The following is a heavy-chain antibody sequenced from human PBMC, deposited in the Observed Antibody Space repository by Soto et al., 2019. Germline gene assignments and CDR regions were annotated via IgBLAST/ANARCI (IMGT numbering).Heavy chain of an antibody. D-gene: IGHD4-17*01. CDR1: GFTFSSYA. Sequence: EVQLLESGGGLVQPGGSLRLSCAASGFTFSSYAMSWVRQAPGKGREWVSAISGSGGSTYYADSVKGRFTISRDNSKNTLYLQMNSRRAEDTAVYYCASSAPYGDYTLNFNYWCQGTLVTVSS. CDR3: ASSAPYGDYTLNFNY. CDR2: ISGSGGST. J-gene: IGHJ4*02. V-gene: IGHV3-23*01.